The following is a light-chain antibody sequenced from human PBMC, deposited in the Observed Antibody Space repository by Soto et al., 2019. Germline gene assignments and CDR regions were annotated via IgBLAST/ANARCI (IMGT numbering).Light chain of an antibody. CDR3: ATWDDSLKGHV. J-gene: IGLJ3*02. CDR2: HDD. V-gene: IGLV1-36*01. Sequence: QSVLTQPPSVSAAPRQRVTISCSGSSSNIGNNDVDWYQQLPGKAPKLLIYHDDLLPSGVSDRFSGSKSGTSASLAISGLQSEDEADYYRATWDDSLKGHVFGGGTKLTVL. CDR1: SSNIGNND.